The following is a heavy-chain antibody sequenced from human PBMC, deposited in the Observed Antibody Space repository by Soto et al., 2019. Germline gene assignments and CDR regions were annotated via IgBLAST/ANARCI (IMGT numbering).Heavy chain of an antibody. CDR1: GYTFTGYY. V-gene: IGHV1-2*02. J-gene: IGHJ4*02. Sequence: ASVKVSCKASGYTFTGYYMHWVRQAPGQGLEWMGWINPNSGGTNYAQKFQGRVTMTGDTSISTAYMELSRLRSDDTAVYYCARVSVGNIVVVPAAASFDYWGQGTLVTVSS. CDR3: ARVSVGNIVVVPAAASFDY. CDR2: INPNSGGT. D-gene: IGHD2-2*01.